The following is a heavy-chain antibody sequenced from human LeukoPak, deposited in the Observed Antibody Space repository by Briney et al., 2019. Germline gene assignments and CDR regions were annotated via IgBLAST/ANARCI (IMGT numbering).Heavy chain of an antibody. CDR3: ARDVGGRAARPLDY. D-gene: IGHD6-6*01. CDR1: GFTFSNAR. J-gene: IGHJ4*02. Sequence: GGSLRLSCAASGFTFSNARMSWVRQAPGKGLEWVSSISSSSSYIYYADSVKGRFTISRDNAKNSLYLQMNSLRAEDTAVYYCARDVGGRAARPLDYWGQGTLVTVSS. CDR2: ISSSSSYI. V-gene: IGHV3-21*01.